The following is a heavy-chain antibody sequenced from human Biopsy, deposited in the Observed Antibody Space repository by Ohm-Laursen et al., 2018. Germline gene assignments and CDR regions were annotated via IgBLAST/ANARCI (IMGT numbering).Heavy chain of an antibody. CDR3: ARDLAVAGPGVYYFDH. D-gene: IGHD6-19*01. J-gene: IGHJ4*02. CDR2: IYSAGSP. Sequence: GSLRLSCSASGLSVSSSYISWVRQAPGKGLEWVSGIYSAGSPHYADSVRGRFTISRGNSKGMVFLQMNSLRAEDTAVYYCARDLAVAGPGVYYFDHWGQGTPVTVSS. V-gene: IGHV3-66*01. CDR1: GLSVSSSY.